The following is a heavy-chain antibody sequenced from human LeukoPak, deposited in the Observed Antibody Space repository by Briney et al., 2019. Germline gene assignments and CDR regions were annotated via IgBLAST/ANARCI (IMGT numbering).Heavy chain of an antibody. V-gene: IGHV3-11*01. CDR1: GFTFSDYY. J-gene: IGHJ4*02. D-gene: IGHD6-13*01. CDR2: ISSSGSII. CDR3: ARDMFLSSSWGDY. Sequence: GGSLRLSCAASGFTFSDYYMSWIRQAPGKGLEWVSYISSSGSIIYYADSVRGRFTISRDNAKNSLYLQMNSLRAEDTAVYYCARDMFLSSSWGDYWGQETLVTVSS.